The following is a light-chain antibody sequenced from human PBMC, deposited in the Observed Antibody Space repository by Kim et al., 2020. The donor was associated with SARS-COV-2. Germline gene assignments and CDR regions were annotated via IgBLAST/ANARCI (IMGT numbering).Light chain of an antibody. V-gene: IGLV2-14*01. Sequence: GQSTNITRTGTSSDVGTYKYVSLYHQHPGKAPKLMIYEVSDRPSGISNRFSGSKSSNTASLTISGLQAEDEADYYCSSYTSNNTQVFGGGTQLTVL. J-gene: IGLJ3*02. CDR1: SSDVGTYKY. CDR3: SSYTSNNTQV. CDR2: EVS.